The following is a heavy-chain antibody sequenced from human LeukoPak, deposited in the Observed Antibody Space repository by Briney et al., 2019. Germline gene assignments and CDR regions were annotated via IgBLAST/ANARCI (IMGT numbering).Heavy chain of an antibody. Sequence: ASVKVSCKASGYTFTGYYMHWVRQAPGQGLEWMGWINPNSGGTNYAQKFQGRVTMTRDTSISTAYMELSRLRSDDTAVYYCARGAGYSYGQGVYYFDYWGQGTLVTVSS. V-gene: IGHV1-2*02. J-gene: IGHJ4*02. CDR1: GYTFTGYY. CDR3: ARGAGYSYGQGVYYFDY. CDR2: INPNSGGT. D-gene: IGHD5-18*01.